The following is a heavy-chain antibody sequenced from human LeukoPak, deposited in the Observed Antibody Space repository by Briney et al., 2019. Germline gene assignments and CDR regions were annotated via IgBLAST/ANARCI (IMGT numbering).Heavy chain of an antibody. CDR2: AYYRSQWYN. CDR1: GDSVSSNSAT. D-gene: IGHD6-6*01. J-gene: IGHJ6*02. Sequence: SQTVSLTCALSGDSVSSNSATWDWIRQSPSRGLEWLGRAYYRSQWYNDYAVSVKGRITINPDTSKNQFSLQLNSVTPEDTAVYYCARRGPAGSSYSGMDVWGQGTTVSVS. V-gene: IGHV6-1*01. CDR3: ARRGPAGSSYSGMDV.